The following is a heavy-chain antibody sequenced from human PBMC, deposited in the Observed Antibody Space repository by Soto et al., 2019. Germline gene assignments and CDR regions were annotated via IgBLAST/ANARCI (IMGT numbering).Heavy chain of an antibody. CDR2: ISYDGSNK. D-gene: IGHD3-16*01. CDR3: ASGGRWLQPNFDY. Sequence: QVQLVESGGGAVQPGRSLRLSCAASGFTFSSYGMHWVRQAPGKGLEWVAVISYDGSNKYYADSVKGRFTISRDNSKNTLYLQMNSLRAEDTAVYYCASGGRWLQPNFDYWGQGTLVTVSS. J-gene: IGHJ4*02. CDR1: GFTFSSYG. V-gene: IGHV3-30*03.